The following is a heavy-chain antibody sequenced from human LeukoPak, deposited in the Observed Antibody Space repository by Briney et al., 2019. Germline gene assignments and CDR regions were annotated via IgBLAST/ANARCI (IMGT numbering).Heavy chain of an antibody. CDR1: GGSFSGYY. Sequence: SETLSLTCAAYGGSFSGYYWSWIRQPPGKGLEWIGEINHSGSTNYNPSLKSRVTISVDTSKNQFSLKLSSVTAADTAVYYCARGITGTTEGYWGQGTLVTVSS. CDR3: ARGITGTTEGY. J-gene: IGHJ4*02. V-gene: IGHV4-34*01. D-gene: IGHD1-7*01. CDR2: INHSGST.